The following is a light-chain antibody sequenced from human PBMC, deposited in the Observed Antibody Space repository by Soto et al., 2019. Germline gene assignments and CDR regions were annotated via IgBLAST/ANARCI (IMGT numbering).Light chain of an antibody. Sequence: EIVMTQSPATPSVSPGEGATLSCRASQSVNSHLAWYQQKPGQAPRLLIYGASARAPGIPARFSGSGSGTDFTLTISSLESEDFAVYYCDQYDSWPRTFGPGTKVDIK. CDR2: GAS. CDR3: DQYDSWPRT. V-gene: IGKV3-15*01. CDR1: QSVNSH. J-gene: IGKJ3*01.